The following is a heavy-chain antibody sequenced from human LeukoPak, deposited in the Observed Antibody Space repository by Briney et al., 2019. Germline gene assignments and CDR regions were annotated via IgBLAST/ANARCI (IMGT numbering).Heavy chain of an antibody. J-gene: IGHJ4*02. D-gene: IGHD1-26*01. V-gene: IGHV4-59*08. CDR3: ARGGYYTTSSYDY. CDR2: IYYSGST. Sequence: SETLSLTCTVSGGSISSYYWSWIRQPPGKGLEWIGYIYYSGSTNYNPSLKSRVTTSVDTSKNQFSLKLSSVTAADTAVYYCARGGYYTTSSYDYWGQGTLVTVSS. CDR1: GGSISSYY.